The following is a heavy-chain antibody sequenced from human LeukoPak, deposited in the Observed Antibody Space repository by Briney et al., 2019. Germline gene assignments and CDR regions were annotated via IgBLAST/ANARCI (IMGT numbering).Heavy chain of an antibody. J-gene: IGHJ4*02. D-gene: IGHD6-19*01. Sequence: GGSLRLSCAASGVTFSSYGMIWGRQAPGKRLEWVSGISGSGGSTYYADSVKGRFTIARDNSKNTLYLQMNSLRAEDTAVYYCAKDARYSSGWKSSDYWGQGTLVTVSS. CDR2: ISGSGGST. V-gene: IGHV3-23*01. CDR3: AKDARYSSGWKSSDY. CDR1: GVTFSSYG.